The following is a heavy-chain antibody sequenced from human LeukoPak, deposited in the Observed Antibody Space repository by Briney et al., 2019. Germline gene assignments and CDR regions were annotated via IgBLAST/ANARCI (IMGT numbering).Heavy chain of an antibody. CDR2: IYYSGNT. J-gene: IGHJ4*02. D-gene: IGHD5-18*01. Sequence: SETLSLTCTVSDGSISSSTYWGWIRQPPGKGLEWIGSIYYSGNTYYNPSLKGRVTISVDTSKNQFSLKLSSVTAADTAVYYCASPQRGHSYGYAGPFDYWGQGTLVTVSS. CDR3: ASPQRGHSYGYAGPFDY. CDR1: DGSISSSTY. V-gene: IGHV4-39*01.